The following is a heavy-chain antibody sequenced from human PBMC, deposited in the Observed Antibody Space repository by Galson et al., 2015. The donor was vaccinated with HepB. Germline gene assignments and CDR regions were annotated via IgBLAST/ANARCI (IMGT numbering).Heavy chain of an antibody. CDR2: ISGSGGST. CDR3: AKDARDYGGNSPPRWVFDY. Sequence: SLRLSCAASGFTFSSYAMSWVRQAPGKGLEWVSAISGSGGSTYYADSVKGRFTISRDNSKNTLYLQMNSLRAEDTAVYYCAKDARDYGGNSPPRWVFDYWGQGTLVTVSS. J-gene: IGHJ4*02. D-gene: IGHD4-23*01. CDR1: GFTFSSYA. V-gene: IGHV3-23*01.